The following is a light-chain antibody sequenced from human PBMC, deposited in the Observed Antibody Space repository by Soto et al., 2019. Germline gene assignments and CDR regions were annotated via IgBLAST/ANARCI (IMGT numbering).Light chain of an antibody. CDR1: QTVTRTY. Sequence: EIRFAQSPFTLSLSHGERATLSCRASQTVTRTYLAWYQQKPGQAPRLLIYGASSRATGIPGRFSGSGSGTDFTLTISRVEHDDFAVSFCQQYDISPLWTFGQGTKVDIK. CDR2: GAS. CDR3: QQYDISPLWT. V-gene: IGKV3-20*01. J-gene: IGKJ1*01.